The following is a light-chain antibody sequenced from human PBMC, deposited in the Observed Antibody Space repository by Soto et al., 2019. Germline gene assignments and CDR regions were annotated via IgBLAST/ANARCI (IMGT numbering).Light chain of an antibody. CDR2: DAS. Sequence: EKVMTQSPATLSVSPGEIATLSCRSSQSVSSNLAWYQKKPGQAPRLLIYDASTRATGIPARFSGSGSGTKFTLTISSLQSEDLAVYYCQQYDDWPETFGQGTKVEIK. J-gene: IGKJ1*01. V-gene: IGKV3-15*01. CDR1: QSVSSN. CDR3: QQYDDWPET.